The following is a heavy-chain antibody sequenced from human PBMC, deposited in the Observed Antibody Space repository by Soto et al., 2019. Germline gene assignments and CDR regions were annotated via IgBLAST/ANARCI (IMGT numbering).Heavy chain of an antibody. CDR2: ISSNGGST. CDR3: AKDGGYYYDSSGYLGDI. Sequence: GGSLRLSCSASGFTVSSYAMHWVRQAPGKGLEYVSAISSNGGSTYYADSVKGRFTISRDNSKNTLYLQMSSLRAEDTAVYYCAKDGGYYYDSSGYLGDIWGQGTMVTVSS. V-gene: IGHV3-64D*06. J-gene: IGHJ3*02. D-gene: IGHD3-22*01. CDR1: GFTVSSYA.